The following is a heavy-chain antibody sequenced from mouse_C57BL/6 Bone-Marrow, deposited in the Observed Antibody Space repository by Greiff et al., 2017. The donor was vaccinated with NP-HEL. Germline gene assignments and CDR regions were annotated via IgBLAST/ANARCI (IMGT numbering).Heavy chain of an antibody. D-gene: IGHD1-1*01. CDR1: GFSLTSYG. CDR2: IWSGGST. J-gene: IGHJ1*03. V-gene: IGHV2-2*01. Sequence: VQLVESGPGLVQPSHCLSITCTVSGFSLTSYGVHWVRQSPGKGLEWLGVIWSGGSTDYNAAFISRLSISKDNSKSQVFFKMNSLQADDTAIYYCARSPLYGSSYPWYFDVWGTGTTVTVSS. CDR3: ARSPLYGSSYPWYFDV.